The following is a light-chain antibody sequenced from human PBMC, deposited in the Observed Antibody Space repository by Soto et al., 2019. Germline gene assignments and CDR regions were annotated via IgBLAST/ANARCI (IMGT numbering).Light chain of an antibody. CDR3: QQYGSSGT. Sequence: IIVKNSAGTLSLYPGERATVSCKASQSVSNNYLAWYQQKPGHAPRLLIYGASNRATGIPDRFSGSGSGTDFTLTISRLEPEDFAVYYCQQYGSSGTFGQGTKVDI. CDR1: QSVSNNY. V-gene: IGKV3-20*01. J-gene: IGKJ1*01. CDR2: GAS.